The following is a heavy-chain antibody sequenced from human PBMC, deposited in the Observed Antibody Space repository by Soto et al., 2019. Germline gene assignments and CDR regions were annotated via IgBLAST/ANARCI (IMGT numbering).Heavy chain of an antibody. J-gene: IGHJ6*02. CDR3: ATDRSYAQTV. CDR1: GVSFSNTW. CDR2: INSDGSST. Sequence: GGSLRLSCAASGVSFSNTWMHRVRQAPGKGLVWVSYINSDGSSTTYADFVKGRFTISRDNSKNTVYLQMNSLRADDTAVYYCATDRSYAQTVWGQGTTVTVSS. D-gene: IGHD2-2*01. V-gene: IGHV3-74*03.